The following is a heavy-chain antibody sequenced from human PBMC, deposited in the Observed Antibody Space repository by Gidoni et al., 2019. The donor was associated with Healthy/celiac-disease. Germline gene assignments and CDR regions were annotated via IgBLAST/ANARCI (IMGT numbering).Heavy chain of an antibody. CDR3: ARAELLWFGESPRYFDL. J-gene: IGHJ2*01. D-gene: IGHD3-10*01. CDR1: GFTFSSYG. CDR2: IWYDGSNK. V-gene: IGHV3-33*01. Sequence: QVQLVASGGGVVQPGRSLRLSCAASGFTFSSYGMQWVRQAPGKGLEWVAVIWYDGSNKYYADSVKGRFTISRDNSKNTLYLQMNSLRAEDTAVYYCARAELLWFGESPRYFDLWGRGTLVTVSS.